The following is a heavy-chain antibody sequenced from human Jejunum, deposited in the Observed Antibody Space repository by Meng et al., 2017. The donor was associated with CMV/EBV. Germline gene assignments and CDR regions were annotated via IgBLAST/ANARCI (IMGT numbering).Heavy chain of an antibody. CDR2: ISYSGGT. D-gene: IGHD2-21*01. CDR3: ARGGLAYCGGDCYRGIDH. J-gene: IGHJ4*02. CDR1: SGDYF. V-gene: IGHV4-30-4*08. Sequence: SGDYFWSWIRQPPGKGLEWIGYISYSGGTYYHSSLKSRVSMSLDTSKRQFSLKLNSVNVADTAVYFCARGGLAYCGGDCYRGIDHWGQGTLVTVSS.